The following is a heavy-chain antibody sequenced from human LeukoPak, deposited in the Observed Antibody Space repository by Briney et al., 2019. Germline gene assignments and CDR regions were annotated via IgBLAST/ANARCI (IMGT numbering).Heavy chain of an antibody. CDR2: IYYSGST. CDR1: GGSISSGDYY. V-gene: IGHV4-30-4*08. J-gene: IGHJ4*02. CDR3: ARDRGRQLVDHFDY. Sequence: SEILSLTCTVSGGSISSGDYYWSWIRQPPGKGLEWIGYIYYSGSTYYNPSLKSRVTISVDTSKNQFSLKLSSVTAADTAVYYCARDRGRQLVDHFDYWGQGTLVTVTS. D-gene: IGHD6-13*01.